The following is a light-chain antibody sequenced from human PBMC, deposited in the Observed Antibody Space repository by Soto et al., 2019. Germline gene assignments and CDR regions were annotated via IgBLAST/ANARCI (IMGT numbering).Light chain of an antibody. V-gene: IGLV1-51*01. CDR3: GTWDSSLSVGV. Sequence: QSVLTQPPSVSAAPGQKVTISCSGSSSNIRNNYVSWYQQLPGTAPKLLIYDNNKRPSGIPDRFSGSKSGTSATLGITGLQTGDEADYYCGTWDSSLSVGVFGGGTKLTVL. CDR1: SSNIRNNY. CDR2: DNN. J-gene: IGLJ2*01.